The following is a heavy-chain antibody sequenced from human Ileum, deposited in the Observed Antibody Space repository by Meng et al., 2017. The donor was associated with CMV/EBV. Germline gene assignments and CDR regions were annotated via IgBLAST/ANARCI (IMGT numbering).Heavy chain of an antibody. CDR3: SRDPRTLDY. CDR2: ISQTSTYI. V-gene: IGHV3-11*05. Sequence: QVELVESGGDLVKPGGSLRISCEASGFNFSDYYMTWIRQAPGKAPEWLSYISQTSTYINYADSVKGRFTISRDNAKNSVYLQMNSLEPEDTAVYYCSRDPRTLDYWGQGTLVTVSS. J-gene: IGHJ4*02. CDR1: GFNFSDYY.